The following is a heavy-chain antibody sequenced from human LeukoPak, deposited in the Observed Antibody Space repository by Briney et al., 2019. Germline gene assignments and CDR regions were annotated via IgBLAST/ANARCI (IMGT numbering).Heavy chain of an antibody. CDR3: TRDRGSADRSWFDP. Sequence: ASVTVSYKAVGYSFIDHYIHWVRQAPGQGGEWVGWINPNSGGTKYSQTFQGRVTMTRDMSISTVYMEVTGLTSDDTAVYYCTRDRGSADRSWFDPWGQGTLVTVSS. D-gene: IGHD2-15*01. J-gene: IGHJ5*02. CDR1: GYSFIDHY. CDR2: INPNSGGT. V-gene: IGHV1-2*02.